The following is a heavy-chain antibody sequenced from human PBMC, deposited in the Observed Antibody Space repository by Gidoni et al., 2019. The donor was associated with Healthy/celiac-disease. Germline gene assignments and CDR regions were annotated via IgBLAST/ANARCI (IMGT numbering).Heavy chain of an antibody. CDR2: ISSSSSTI. V-gene: IGHV3-48*01. CDR1: GFTFSSYS. Sequence: EVQLVESGGGLVQPGGSLRLSCAASGFTFSSYSMNWVRQAPGKGLEWVSYISSSSSTIYYADSVKGRFTISRDNAKNSLYLQMNSLRAEDTAVYYCAREESREVQGVLGFDYWGQGTLVTVSS. D-gene: IGHD3-10*01. CDR3: AREESREVQGVLGFDY. J-gene: IGHJ4*02.